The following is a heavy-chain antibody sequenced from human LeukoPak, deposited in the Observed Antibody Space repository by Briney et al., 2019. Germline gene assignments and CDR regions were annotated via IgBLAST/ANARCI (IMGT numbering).Heavy chain of an antibody. J-gene: IGHJ6*03. D-gene: IGHD1-1*01. CDR2: INPNSGGA. CDR1: GYTFTGYY. V-gene: IGHV1-2*07. CDR3: ARGRYTGSWYYYMDV. Sequence: GASVKVSCKASGYTFTGYYMHWVRQAPGQGLEWMGWINPNSGGANYAHKLQGRVTMTRDTSISTAYMELSRLRSDDTAVYYCARGRYTGSWYYYMDVWGKGTTVTVSS.